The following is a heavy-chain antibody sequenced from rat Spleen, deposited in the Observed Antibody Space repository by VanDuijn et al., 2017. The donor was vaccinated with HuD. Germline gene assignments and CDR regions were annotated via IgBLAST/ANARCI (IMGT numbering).Heavy chain of an antibody. CDR2: ISPSGGKT. D-gene: IGHD1-6*01. Sequence: EVQLVESGGGLVQPGRSMKLSCAASGLSFSNYDMAWVRQAPMKGLEWVATISPSGGKTYYRDSVKGRFTISRDNAKSTLYLQMDSLRSEDTATYNCATEPYYGAFDYVLDVWGQGASVTVSS. CDR1: GLSFSNYD. CDR3: ATEPYYGAFDYVLDV. J-gene: IGHJ4*01. V-gene: IGHV5-25*01.